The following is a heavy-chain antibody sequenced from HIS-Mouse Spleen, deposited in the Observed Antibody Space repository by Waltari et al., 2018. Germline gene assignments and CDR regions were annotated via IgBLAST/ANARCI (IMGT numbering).Heavy chain of an antibody. V-gene: IGHV3-30*18. D-gene: IGHD1-26*01. Sequence: QVQLVESGGGWVQPGGSLRLSCAASGFTCSSYGMHWVRQAPGKGLEWVAVISYDGSNKYYADSVKGRFTISRDNSKNTLYLQMNSLRAEDTAVYYCAKDRGSQFDYWGQGTLVTVSS. CDR2: ISYDGSNK. J-gene: IGHJ4*02. CDR3: AKDRGSQFDY. CDR1: GFTCSSYG.